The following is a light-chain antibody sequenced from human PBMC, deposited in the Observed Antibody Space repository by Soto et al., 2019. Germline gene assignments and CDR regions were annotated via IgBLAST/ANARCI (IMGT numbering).Light chain of an antibody. Sequence: QSALTQPRSVSGSPGQSVAISCTGTSSDVGGYNYVSWYQHHPGKAPENLIYDVNKRPSGVPDRFAGSKSGNTACLTISGLQAEDEADYYCCSYAGRYSSVVFGGGTKLTVL. J-gene: IGLJ3*02. CDR1: SSDVGGYNY. CDR2: DVN. V-gene: IGLV2-11*01. CDR3: CSYAGRYSSVV.